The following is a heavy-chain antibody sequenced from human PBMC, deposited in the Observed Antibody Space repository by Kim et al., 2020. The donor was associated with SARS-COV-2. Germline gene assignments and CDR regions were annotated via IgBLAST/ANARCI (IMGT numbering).Heavy chain of an antibody. V-gene: IGHV4-39*01. CDR2: IYYGGNT. CDR3: ARHESRYGTGWYEFRY. CDR1: RDSISTAYY. Sequence: SETLSLTCTVSRDSISTAYYWGWIRQPPGKGLEWIAIIYYGGNTYYNPSLKSRVTISVDTSRNQFSLKLTSVSAPDTAVYYCARHESRYGTGWYEFRYWGQGTLVTVSS. D-gene: IGHD6-19*01. J-gene: IGHJ4*02.